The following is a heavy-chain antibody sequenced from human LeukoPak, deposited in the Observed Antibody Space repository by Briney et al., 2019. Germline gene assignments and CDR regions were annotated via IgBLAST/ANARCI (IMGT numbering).Heavy chain of an antibody. CDR1: GFTFSSYA. J-gene: IGHJ4*02. V-gene: IGHV3-30*04. CDR2: ISYDGSNK. Sequence: PGGSLRLSCAASGFTFSSYAMYWVRQAPGKGLEWVAVISYDGSNKYYADSVKGRFTISRDNSKNTLYLQMNSLRAEDTAVYYCAKVIAAAGIFYFDYWGQGTLVTVSS. CDR3: AKVIAAAGIFYFDY. D-gene: IGHD6-13*01.